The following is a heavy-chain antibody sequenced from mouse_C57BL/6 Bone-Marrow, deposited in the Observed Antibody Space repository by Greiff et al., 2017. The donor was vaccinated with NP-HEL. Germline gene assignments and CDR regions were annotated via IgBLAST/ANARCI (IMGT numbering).Heavy chain of an antibody. CDR1: GFSFNTYA. J-gene: IGHJ4*01. CDR3: VRRYYDYDAMDY. CDR2: IRSKSNNYAT. V-gene: IGHV10-1*01. D-gene: IGHD1-1*02. Sequence: EVMLVESGGGLVQPKGSLKLSCAASGFSFNTYAMNWVRQAPGKGLEWVARIRSKSNNYATYYADSVKDRFTISRDDSESMLYLQMNNLKTEDTAMYYCVRRYYDYDAMDYWGQGTSVTVSS.